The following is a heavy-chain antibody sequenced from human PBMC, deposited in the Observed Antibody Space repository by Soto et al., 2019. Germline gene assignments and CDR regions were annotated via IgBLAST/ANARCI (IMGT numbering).Heavy chain of an antibody. Sequence: GGSLRLSCAASGFTFSSYGMHWVRQAPGKGLEWVAVISYDGSNKYYADSVKGRFTISRDNSKNTLYLQMNSLRAEDTAVYYCANAAIVATIRPYSYFDSWGQRPLVTVSS. V-gene: IGHV3-30*18. D-gene: IGHD5-12*01. CDR2: ISYDGSNK. CDR3: ANAAIVATIRPYSYFDS. CDR1: GFTFSSYG. J-gene: IGHJ4*02.